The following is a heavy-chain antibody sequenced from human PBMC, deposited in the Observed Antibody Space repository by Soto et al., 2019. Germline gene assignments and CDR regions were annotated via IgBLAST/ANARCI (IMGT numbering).Heavy chain of an antibody. V-gene: IGHV3-23*01. J-gene: IGHJ6*02. Sequence: PGGSLRLSCAASGFTFSSYAVSWVRQAPGKGLEWVSAISGSGGSTYYADSVKGRFTISRDNSKNTLYLQMNSLRAEDTAVYYCAKDIGGYSYGYSDYYYGMDVWGQGTTVTVSS. CDR2: ISGSGGST. CDR3: AKDIGGYSYGYSDYYYGMDV. D-gene: IGHD5-18*01. CDR1: GFTFSSYA.